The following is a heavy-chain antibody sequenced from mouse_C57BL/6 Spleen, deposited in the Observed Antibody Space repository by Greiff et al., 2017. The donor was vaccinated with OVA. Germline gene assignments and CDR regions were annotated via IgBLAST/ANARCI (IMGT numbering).Heavy chain of an antibody. CDR1: GYTFTSYT. V-gene: IGHV1-4*01. D-gene: IGHD2-4*01. Sequence: QVQLKESGAELARPGASVKMSCKASGYTFTSYTMHWVKQRPGQGLEWIGYINPSSGYTKYTQKFKDKATLTADKSSSTAYMQLSSLTSEDSAVYYCARSNYDSFDYWGQGTTLTVSS. J-gene: IGHJ2*01. CDR3: ARSNYDSFDY. CDR2: INPSSGYT.